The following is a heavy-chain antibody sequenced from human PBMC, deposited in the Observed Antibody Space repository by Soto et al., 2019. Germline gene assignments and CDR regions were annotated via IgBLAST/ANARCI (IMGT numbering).Heavy chain of an antibody. D-gene: IGHD3-22*01. CDR2: IYYSGST. Sequence: SETLSLTCSVSGGSVSSNIYYWTWIRQHPGKGPEWIGHIYYSGSTYYNPSLKSRVTISLDMSKNQFSLKLTSVSAADTAVYYCARGYDYDSGGYLFDYWGQGTLVTVSS. CDR1: GGSVSSNIYY. V-gene: IGHV4-31*03. J-gene: IGHJ4*02. CDR3: ARGYDYDSGGYLFDY.